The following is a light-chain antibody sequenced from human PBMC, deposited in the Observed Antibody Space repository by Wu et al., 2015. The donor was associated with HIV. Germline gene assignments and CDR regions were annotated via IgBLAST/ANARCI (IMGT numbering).Light chain of an antibody. Sequence: EIVLTQSPGTLSLSPGERATLSCRASQSVSSSCLAWYQQKPGQAPRLLIYGASSRATAIPDRFSGSGSGTDFTLTISRLEPEDFAVYYCQQYGSSPLTFGGGTKVEIK. CDR1: QSVSSSC. CDR3: QQYGSSPLT. CDR2: GAS. J-gene: IGKJ4*01. V-gene: IGKV3-20*01.